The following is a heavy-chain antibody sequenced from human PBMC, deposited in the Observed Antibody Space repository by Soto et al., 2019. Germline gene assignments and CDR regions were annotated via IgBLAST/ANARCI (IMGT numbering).Heavy chain of an antibody. CDR1: GECLSGCY. CDR3: ARYEYGNSLYGVDV. D-gene: IGHD1-7*01. Sequence: SETLSLTCVVSGECLSGCYWSWIRQTPGMGLEWIGEVDHRGSTTYNPSLKNRASISIDSSKNLFSLELTSVTAADTALYFCARYEYGNSLYGVDVWGQGTRVT. V-gene: IGHV4-34*01. J-gene: IGHJ6*02. CDR2: VDHRGST.